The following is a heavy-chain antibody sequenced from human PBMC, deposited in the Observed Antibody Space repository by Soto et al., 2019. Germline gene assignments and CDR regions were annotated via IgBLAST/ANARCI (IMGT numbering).Heavy chain of an antibody. CDR2: IYYSGST. CDR1: GGSISSGDYY. J-gene: IGHJ5*02. Sequence: PSENLSLTCTVSGGSISSGDYYWSWIRQPPGKGLEWIGYIYYSGSTYYNPSLKSRVTISVDTSKNQFSLKLSSVTAADTAVYYCARVDVLDCSGGSCSSFDPWGQGTLVTVSS. CDR3: ARVDVLDCSGGSCSSFDP. D-gene: IGHD2-15*01. V-gene: IGHV4-30-4*01.